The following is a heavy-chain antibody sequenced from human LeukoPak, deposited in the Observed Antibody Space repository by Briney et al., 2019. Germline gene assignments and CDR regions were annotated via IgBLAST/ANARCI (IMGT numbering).Heavy chain of an antibody. J-gene: IGHJ4*02. D-gene: IGHD6-19*01. CDR3: ARRLGVGSGWYGAPFDF. Sequence: ASVKVSCKASGYTFSSYYMHWVRQAPGQGLEWMGIMNPSGDTTSYAQKFHGRVIMSRDTSTSTVYMELRSLRSEDTAVYYCARRLGVGSGWYGAPFDFWGQGTLVTVSS. V-gene: IGHV1-46*01. CDR2: MNPSGDTT. CDR1: GYTFSSYY.